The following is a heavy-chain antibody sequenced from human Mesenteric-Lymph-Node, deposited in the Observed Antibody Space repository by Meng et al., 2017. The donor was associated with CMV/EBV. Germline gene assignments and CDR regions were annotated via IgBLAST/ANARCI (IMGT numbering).Heavy chain of an antibody. CDR1: GFTFSSYE. CDR3: ANGIGGLYYYGMDV. D-gene: IGHD1-26*01. V-gene: IGHV3-48*03. Sequence: GESLKISCAASGFTFSSYEMNWVRQAPGKGLEWVSYISSSGSTIYYADSVKGRFTISRDNAKNSLYLQMNSLRVEDTALYYCANGIGGLYYYGMDVWGQGTTVTVSS. CDR2: ISSSGSTI. J-gene: IGHJ6*02.